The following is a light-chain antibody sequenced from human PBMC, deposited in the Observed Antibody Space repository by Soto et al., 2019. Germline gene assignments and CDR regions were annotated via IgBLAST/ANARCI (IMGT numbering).Light chain of an antibody. V-gene: IGKV2-24*01. CDR3: VRFSHFPRT. J-gene: IGKJ1*01. CDR2: QVS. Sequence: DTVMTQTPLSSPVTLGQPASISCRSSQSLVYSDGNTYLSWLQQRPGQPPRLLIYQVSNRFSGVPDRFSGSGAGTDFALKSSRVEADDVGVYFRVRFSHFPRTFGQGT. CDR1: QSLVYSDGNTY.